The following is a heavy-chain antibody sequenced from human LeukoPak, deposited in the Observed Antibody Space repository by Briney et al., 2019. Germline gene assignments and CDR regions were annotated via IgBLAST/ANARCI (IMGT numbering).Heavy chain of an antibody. CDR2: VYYSGST. CDR1: AASLTRSSYY. V-gene: IGHV4-39*01. CDR3: GIHSCGSSLPVFVS. J-gene: IGHJ4*02. D-gene: IGHD6-6*01. Sequence: SSETLSLTCTVSAASLTRSSYYWGWIRQPPGKGLEWIGSVYYSGSTYYNPSLKSRVTISVDTSKNQFSLKMSSVTAADTTLFFGGIHSCGSSLPVFVSWGQGTLVTVSS.